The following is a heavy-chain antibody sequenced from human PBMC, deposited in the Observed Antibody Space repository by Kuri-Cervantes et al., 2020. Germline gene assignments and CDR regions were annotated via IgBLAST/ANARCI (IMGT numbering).Heavy chain of an antibody. D-gene: IGHD3-10*01. J-gene: IGHJ4*02. CDR3: ARGAPKRPMVRGVKEKAVDY. CDR1: GGTISSSSYY. CDR2: INHSGST. Sequence: GSLRLSCTVSGGTISSSSYYWSWIRQPPGKGLEWIGEINHSGSTNYNPSLKSRVTISVDTSKNQFSLKLSSVTAADTAVYYCARGAPKRPMVRGVKEKAVDYWGQGTLVTVSS. V-gene: IGHV4-39*07.